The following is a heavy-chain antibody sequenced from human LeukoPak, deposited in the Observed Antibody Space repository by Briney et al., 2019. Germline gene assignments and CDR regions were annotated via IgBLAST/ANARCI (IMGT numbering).Heavy chain of an antibody. V-gene: IGHV1-18*01. CDR1: GYTFTSYG. Sequence: ASVKVSCKASGYTFTSYGISWVRQAPGQGLEWMGWISAYNGNTNYAQKLQGRVTMTTDTSTSTAYVELRSLRSDDTAVYYCARCLLIVWGSYRHNWFDPWGQGTLVTVSS. CDR3: ARCLLIVWGSYRHNWFDP. J-gene: IGHJ5*02. D-gene: IGHD3-16*02. CDR2: ISAYNGNT.